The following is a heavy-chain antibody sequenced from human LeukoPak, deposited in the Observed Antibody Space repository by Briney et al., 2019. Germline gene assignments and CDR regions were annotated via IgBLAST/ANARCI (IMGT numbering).Heavy chain of an antibody. D-gene: IGHD3-10*01. CDR1: GFTFSNAW. J-gene: IGHJ4*02. V-gene: IGHV3-15*01. Sequence: GGSLRLSCAASGFTFSNAWMSWVRQAPGKGLEWVGRIKSKTDGGTTDHAAPVKGRFTISRDDSKNTLYLQMNSLKTEDTAVYYCTTKRFGELLLDYWGQGTLVTVSS. CDR2: IKSKTDGGTT. CDR3: TTKRFGELLLDY.